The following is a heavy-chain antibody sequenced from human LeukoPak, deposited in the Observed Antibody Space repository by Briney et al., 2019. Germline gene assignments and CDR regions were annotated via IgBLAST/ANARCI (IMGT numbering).Heavy chain of an antibody. CDR3: VRVPVTSWYLPLDY. J-gene: IGHJ4*02. V-gene: IGHV3-7*01. D-gene: IGHD2-15*01. CDR2: IKQDGSEK. Sequence: PGGSLRLSCAASGFTFSSYWMSWVRQAPGKGLEWVANIKQDGSEKYYVDSVKGRFTISRDNAKNSLYFQMNSLRAADTAVYYCVRVPVTSWYLPLDYWGQGTLVTVSS. CDR1: GFTFSSYW.